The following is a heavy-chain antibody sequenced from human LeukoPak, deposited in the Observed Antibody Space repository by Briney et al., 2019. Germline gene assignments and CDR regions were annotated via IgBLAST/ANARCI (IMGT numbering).Heavy chain of an antibody. CDR1: GDTFSSSA. J-gene: IGHJ4*02. CDR3: ARASVTGHFDF. Sequence: SVKVSCKASGDTFSSSAISWVRQTPGQGLEWMGKIILPLDITNYAQQFQGGVTITTDKSTDTGLLELSSLRSQDPAVYYCARASVTGHFDFWGQGTLVTVSS. D-gene: IGHD6-19*01. V-gene: IGHV1-69*04. CDR2: IILPLDIT.